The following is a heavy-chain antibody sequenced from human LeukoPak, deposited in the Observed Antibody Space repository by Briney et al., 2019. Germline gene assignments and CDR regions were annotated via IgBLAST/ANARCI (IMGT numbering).Heavy chain of an antibody. Sequence: ESSETLSLTCTVSGVSISSHYWSWIRQPPGKGLEWIGYIYYSGSTNYNPSLKSRVTISVDTSKNQFSLKLSSVTAADTAVYYCARVSQWLVFDYWGQGTLVTVSS. V-gene: IGHV4-59*08. CDR2: IYYSGST. D-gene: IGHD6-19*01. CDR1: GVSISSHY. J-gene: IGHJ4*02. CDR3: ARVSQWLVFDY.